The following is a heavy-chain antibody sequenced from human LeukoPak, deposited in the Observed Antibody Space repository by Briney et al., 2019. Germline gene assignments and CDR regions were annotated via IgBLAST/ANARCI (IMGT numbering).Heavy chain of an antibody. CDR2: ISYDGSNK. V-gene: IGHV3-30-3*01. J-gene: IGHJ3*02. Sequence: GRSLRLSCAASGFTFSSYAMHWVRQAPGKGLEWVAVISYDGSNKYYADSVKGRFTISRDNSKNTLYLQMNSLRAEDTAVYYCARGTEDYGGSPDATIRRPFAIWGQGTMVTVST. CDR1: GFTFSSYA. D-gene: IGHD4-23*01. CDR3: ARGTEDYGGSPDATIRRPFAI.